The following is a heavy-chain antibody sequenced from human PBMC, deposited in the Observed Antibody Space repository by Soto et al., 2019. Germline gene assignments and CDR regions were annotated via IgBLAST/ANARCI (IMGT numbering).Heavy chain of an antibody. CDR1: GGSFSGYY. J-gene: IGHJ4*02. V-gene: IGHV4-34*01. Sequence: SETLSLTCAVYGGSFSGYYWSWIRQPPGKGLEWIGEINHSGSTNYNPALKSRVTISVDTSKNQFSLKLSSVTAADTAVYYCARTRWSIKWGVDYWGQGTLVTVSS. CDR2: INHSGST. CDR3: ARTRWSIKWGVDY. D-gene: IGHD7-27*01.